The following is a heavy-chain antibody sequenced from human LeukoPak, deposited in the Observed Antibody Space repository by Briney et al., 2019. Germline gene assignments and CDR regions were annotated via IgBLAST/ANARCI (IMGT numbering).Heavy chain of an antibody. CDR1: GFTFSSYA. D-gene: IGHD3-10*01. Sequence: GRSLRLSCAASGFTFSSYAMHWVRQAPGKGLEWVAVISYDGSNKYYADSVKGRFTISRDNSKNTLYLQMNSLRAEDTAVYYCARDYYGSGSYGYFDYWGQGTLVTVSS. J-gene: IGHJ4*02. CDR3: ARDYYGSGSYGYFDY. CDR2: ISYDGSNK. V-gene: IGHV3-30-3*01.